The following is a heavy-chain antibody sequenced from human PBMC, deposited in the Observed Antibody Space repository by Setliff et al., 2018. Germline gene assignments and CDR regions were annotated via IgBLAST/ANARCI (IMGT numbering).Heavy chain of an antibody. CDR1: GDSIGRGGYY. CDR2: IYYSGST. J-gene: IGHJ5*02. Sequence: SETLSLTCSVSGDSIGRGGYYWSWIRQQPGKGLEWIASIYYSGSTYYNPSLKSRLRVSMDSSKNQFYLDLSSVTAADTAVYYCARGGGRYHSDLWGQGTLVTVSS. CDR3: ARGGGRYHSDL. V-gene: IGHV4-31*03. D-gene: IGHD1-26*01.